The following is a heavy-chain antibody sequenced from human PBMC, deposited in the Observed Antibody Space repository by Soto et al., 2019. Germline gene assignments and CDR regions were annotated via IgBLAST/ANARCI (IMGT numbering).Heavy chain of an antibody. D-gene: IGHD3-10*01. J-gene: IGHJ4*02. V-gene: IGHV3-48*03. CDR1: GFTFSSYE. Sequence: GGSLRLSCAASGFTFSSYEMNWVRQAPGKGLEWVSYISSSGSTVYYADSVKGRFTISRDNAKNSLYLQMNSLRAEDTAVYYCASQTVWFGELSLDYWGQGTLVTVSS. CDR3: ASQTVWFGELSLDY. CDR2: ISSSGSTV.